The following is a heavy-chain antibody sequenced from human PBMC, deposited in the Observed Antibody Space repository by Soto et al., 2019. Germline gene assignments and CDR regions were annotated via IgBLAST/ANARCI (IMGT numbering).Heavy chain of an antibody. CDR1: GFTFSSYA. V-gene: IGHV3-23*01. D-gene: IGHD3-3*01. Sequence: EVQLLESGGGLVQPGGSLRLSCAASGFTFSSYAMSWVRQAPGKGLEWVSAISGSGGSTYYADSVKGRFTISRDNSKNTLYLQMNSLRAEDTAVYYCAKVASITISGVVYNWFDPWGQGTLVTVSS. CDR2: ISGSGGST. J-gene: IGHJ5*02. CDR3: AKVASITISGVVYNWFDP.